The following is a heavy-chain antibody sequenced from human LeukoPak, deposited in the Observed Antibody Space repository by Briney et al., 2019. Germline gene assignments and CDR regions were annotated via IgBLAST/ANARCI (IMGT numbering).Heavy chain of an antibody. Sequence: GGSLRLSCAASGFTFSSYAMSWVRQAPGKGLEWVSAISGSGGSTYYADSVKGRFTISRDDSKNTLYLQMNSLRAEDTAVYYCAKVLGAVAGTNYFDYWGQGTLVTVSS. J-gene: IGHJ4*02. CDR1: GFTFSSYA. CDR3: AKVLGAVAGTNYFDY. CDR2: ISGSGGST. D-gene: IGHD6-19*01. V-gene: IGHV3-23*01.